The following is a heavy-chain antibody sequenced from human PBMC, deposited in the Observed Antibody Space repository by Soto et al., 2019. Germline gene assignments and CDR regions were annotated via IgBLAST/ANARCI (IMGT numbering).Heavy chain of an antibody. V-gene: IGHV4-4*07. CDR1: GGSISNYY. J-gene: IGHJ5*02. D-gene: IGHD6-13*01. CDR2: VSSTGST. CDR3: ARGVPAAGTDWFDP. Sequence: SETLSLTCTVSGGSISNYYWSWIRQPAEKRLEWIGRVSSTGSTYYNPSLKSRVTISVDTSKNQVSLNLTSVTAADTAVYYCARGVPAAGTDWFDPWGQGTLVTVSS.